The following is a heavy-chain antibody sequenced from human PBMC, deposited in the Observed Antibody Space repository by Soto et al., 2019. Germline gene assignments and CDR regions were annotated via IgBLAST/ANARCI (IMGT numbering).Heavy chain of an antibody. CDR1: GFTFSSYD. J-gene: IGHJ6*03. CDR3: ARSSVRGYMDV. CDR2: IGTAGDT. V-gene: IGHV3-13*01. Sequence: GGSLRLSCAASGFTFSSYDMHWVRQATGKGLEWVSAIGTAGDTYYPGSVKGRFTISRENAKNSLYLQMNSLRAGDTAVYYCARSSVRGYMDVWGKGTTVTVSS. D-gene: IGHD4-4*01.